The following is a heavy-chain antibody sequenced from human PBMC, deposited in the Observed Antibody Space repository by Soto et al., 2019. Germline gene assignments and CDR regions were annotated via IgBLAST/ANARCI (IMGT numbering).Heavy chain of an antibody. Sequence: GSVKVSCKASGYTFTSYEINWVRQAPGQGFECMGRINPNLGNTGYAQKFQGRVTMTRDKSTSTAYMELSSLRSEDTAVYYCAWNMVRGVTVYYYGMDVWGQGTTVTVSS. D-gene: IGHD3-10*01. V-gene: IGHV1-8*01. J-gene: IGHJ6*02. CDR1: GYTFTSYE. CDR3: AWNMVRGVTVYYYGMDV. CDR2: INPNLGNT.